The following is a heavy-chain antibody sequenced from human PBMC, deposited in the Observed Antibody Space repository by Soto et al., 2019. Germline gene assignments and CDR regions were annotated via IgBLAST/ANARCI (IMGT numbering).Heavy chain of an antibody. V-gene: IGHV3-11*03. D-gene: IGHD6-13*01. Sequence: QVQLLESGGDLVKPGGCLRLSCEASGFSVSGHYMGWIRQPPGKGLEWISYISSDSRDKNYADSVKGRFTISRDNANNSLYLQMNSLIAEDTAVYFCATGQQVRMADIWGQGTMVTVSS. CDR1: GFSVSGHY. CDR2: ISSDSRDK. CDR3: ATGQQVRMADI. J-gene: IGHJ3*02.